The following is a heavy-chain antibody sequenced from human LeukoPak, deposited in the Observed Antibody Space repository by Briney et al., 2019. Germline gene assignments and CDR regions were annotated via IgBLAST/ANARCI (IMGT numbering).Heavy chain of an antibody. J-gene: IGHJ1*01. CDR3: ARGFGSTWLEY. CDR2: IYPGDSDT. CDR1: GYRFTSYW. V-gene: IGHV5-51*01. D-gene: IGHD6-13*01. Sequence: GESLKISCKGSGYRFTSYWISWVRQMPGKGLEWMGIIYPGDSDTRYSPSFQGQVTISADKSLTTAYLQWSSLKASDTAMYYCARGFGSTWLEYWGQGTLVTVSS.